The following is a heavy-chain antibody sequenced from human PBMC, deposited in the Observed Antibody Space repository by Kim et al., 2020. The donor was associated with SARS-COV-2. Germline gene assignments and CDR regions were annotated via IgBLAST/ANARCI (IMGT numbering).Heavy chain of an antibody. D-gene: IGHD1-26*01. Sequence: GGSLRLSCAASGFTFSSYAMHWVRQAPGKGLEWVAVISYDGSNKYYADSVKGRFTISRDNSKNTLYLQMNSLRAEDTAVYYCARVSVMGGEVGAQRGMDVWGQGTTVTVSS. CDR2: ISYDGSNK. V-gene: IGHV3-30*04. J-gene: IGHJ6*02. CDR3: ARVSVMGGEVGAQRGMDV. CDR1: GFTFSSYA.